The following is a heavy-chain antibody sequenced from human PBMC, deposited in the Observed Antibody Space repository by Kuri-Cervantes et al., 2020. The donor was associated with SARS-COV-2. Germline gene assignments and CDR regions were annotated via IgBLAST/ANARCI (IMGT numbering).Heavy chain of an antibody. V-gene: IGHV4-59*08. CDR1: GGSISSYY. J-gene: IGHJ2*01. CDR3: ARGLVWYFDL. Sequence: SETLSLTCTVSGGSISSYYWSWIRQPPGKGLEWIGRINSSGSTNYNSSLKSRVAISIDTFRNQISLKLSSVTAADTAVYYCARGLVWYFDLWGRGTLVTVSS. CDR2: INSSGST.